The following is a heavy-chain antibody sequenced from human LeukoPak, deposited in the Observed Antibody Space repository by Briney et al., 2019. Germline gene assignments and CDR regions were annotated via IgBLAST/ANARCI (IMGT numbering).Heavy chain of an antibody. J-gene: IGHJ6*03. V-gene: IGHV1-2*02. CDR1: GYTFTGYY. CDR2: INPNSGGT. D-gene: IGHD2-15*01. Sequence: AASVKVSCKASGYTFTGYYMHWVRQAPGQGLEWMGWINPNSGGTNYAQKFQGRVTMTRDTSISTAYMGLSRLRSDDTAVYYCARNPGAVVAAMPFYYYYMDVWGKGTTVTISS. CDR3: ARNPGAVVAAMPFYYYYMDV.